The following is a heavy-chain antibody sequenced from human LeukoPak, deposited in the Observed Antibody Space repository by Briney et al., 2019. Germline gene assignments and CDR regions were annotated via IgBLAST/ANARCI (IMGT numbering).Heavy chain of an antibody. Sequence: PSETLSLTCTVSGRSISRYYWSWLRQPPRQGLEWIGYIYYSGTTKYNPSLKSRVTISVDTSKNQISLKVSSVTAADTAVYYCARDVLAYCGGDCYSGYFDYWGQGTLVTVSS. V-gene: IGHV4-59*01. CDR3: ARDVLAYCGGDCYSGYFDY. J-gene: IGHJ4*02. CDR2: IYYSGTT. CDR1: GRSISRYY. D-gene: IGHD2-21*02.